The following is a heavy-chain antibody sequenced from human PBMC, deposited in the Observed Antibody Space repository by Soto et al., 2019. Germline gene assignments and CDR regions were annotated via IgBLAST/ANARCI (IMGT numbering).Heavy chain of an antibody. CDR2: IIPIFGTA. V-gene: IGHV1-69*13. D-gene: IGHD1-26*01. Sequence: ASVKVSCKASGGTFSSYAISWVRQAPGQGLEWMGGIIPIFGTANYAQKFQGRVTITADESTSTAYMELSSLRSEDTAVYYCARVGARGAPYYFDYWGQGTLVTVSS. CDR3: ARVGARGAPYYFDY. J-gene: IGHJ4*02. CDR1: GGTFSSYA.